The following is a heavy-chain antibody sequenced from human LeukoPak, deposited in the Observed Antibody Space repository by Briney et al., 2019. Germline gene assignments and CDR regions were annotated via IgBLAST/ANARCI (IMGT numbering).Heavy chain of an antibody. V-gene: IGHV4-39*01. CDR1: GGSISSSSDY. CDR3: ARLRYGDFYFDY. Sequence: PSETLSLTCTVSGGSISSSSDYWGWIRQPAGKGLEWIGSIYYSGSTSYNPSLKSRVTISVDTSKNQFSLRLSSVTAADTAVYYCARLRYGDFYFDYWGQGTLVTVSS. J-gene: IGHJ4*02. CDR2: IYYSGST. D-gene: IGHD4-17*01.